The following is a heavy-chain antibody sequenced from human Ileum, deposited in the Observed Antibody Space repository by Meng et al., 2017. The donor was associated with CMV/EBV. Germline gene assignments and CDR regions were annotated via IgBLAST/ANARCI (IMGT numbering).Heavy chain of an antibody. D-gene: IGHD6-19*01. CDR3: AIGSSGWSGWFDP. Sequence: KVSCKASGGTFSSYAISWVRQAPGQGLEWMGGIIPIFGTANYAQKFQGRVTITTDESTSTAYMELSSLRSEDTAVYYCAIGSSGWSGWFDPWGQGTLVTVSS. CDR1: GGTFSSYA. CDR2: IIPIFGTA. V-gene: IGHV1-69*05. J-gene: IGHJ5*02.